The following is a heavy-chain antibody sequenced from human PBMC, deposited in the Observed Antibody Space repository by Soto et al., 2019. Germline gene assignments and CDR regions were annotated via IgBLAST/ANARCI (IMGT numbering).Heavy chain of an antibody. Sequence: SETLSLTCTVSGGSISSYYWSWIRQPPGKGLEWIGYIYYSGSTNYNPSLKSRVTISVDTSKNQFSLKLSSVTPADTAVYYCARGSWKTSIVATISRGPFDYWGQGTLVTVSS. CDR2: IYYSGST. CDR3: ARGSWKTSIVATISRGPFDY. CDR1: GGSISSYY. D-gene: IGHD5-12*01. J-gene: IGHJ4*02. V-gene: IGHV4-59*01.